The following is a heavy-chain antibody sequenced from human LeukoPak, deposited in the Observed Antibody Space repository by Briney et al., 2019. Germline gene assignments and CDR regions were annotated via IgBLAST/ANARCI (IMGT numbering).Heavy chain of an antibody. J-gene: IGHJ3*02. Sequence: KPSETLSLTCTVSGGSISSSSYYWSWIRQPPGKGLEWIGYIYYSGSTYYNPSLKSRVTISVDTSKNQFSLKLSSVTAADTAVYYCARVPSDYYGSGHAFDIWGQGTMVTVSS. CDR1: GGSISSSSYY. CDR3: ARVPSDYYGSGHAFDI. CDR2: IYYSGST. D-gene: IGHD3-10*01. V-gene: IGHV4-30-4*01.